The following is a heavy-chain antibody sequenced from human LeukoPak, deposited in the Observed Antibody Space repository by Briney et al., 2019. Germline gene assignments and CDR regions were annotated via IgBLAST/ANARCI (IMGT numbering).Heavy chain of an antibody. CDR2: IIPIFVIA. J-gene: IGHJ4*02. Sequence: SVKVSCKASGGTFSSYAISWVRQAPGQGLEWMGRIIPIFVIANYAQKFQGRVTITADKSTSTAYMELSSLRSEDTAVYYCARSGSSTRGYYFDYWGQGTLVTVSS. CDR1: GGTFSSYA. V-gene: IGHV1-69*04. D-gene: IGHD1-26*01. CDR3: ARSGSSTRGYYFDY.